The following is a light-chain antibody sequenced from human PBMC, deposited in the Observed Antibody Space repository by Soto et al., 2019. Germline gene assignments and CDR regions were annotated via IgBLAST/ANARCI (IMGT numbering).Light chain of an antibody. CDR3: QQYNNWPPGT. CDR1: QSVGSN. J-gene: IGKJ1*01. V-gene: IGKV3-15*01. CDR2: GAS. Sequence: EIVMTQSPATLSVSPGERATLSCRASQSVGSNLAWYQQKPGQAPRLLIYGASTRATGIPARFSGSGSGTEFSLIISSLQSGDFAVYYCQQYNNWPPGTFGQGTKVEIK.